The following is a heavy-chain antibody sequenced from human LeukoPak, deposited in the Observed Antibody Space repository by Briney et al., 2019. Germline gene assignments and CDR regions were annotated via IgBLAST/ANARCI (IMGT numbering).Heavy chain of an antibody. V-gene: IGHV3-48*01. CDR2: ITSRSSTI. Sequence: PGGSLRLSCAASGFTFSSYWMSWVRQAPGKGLEGVSYITSRSSTIYYADSVKGRFTISRDNAKNSLYLQMNSLRAEDTAVYYCARVSRWLVGANYYYMDVWGKGTTVTVSS. CDR3: ARVSRWLVGANYYYMDV. J-gene: IGHJ6*03. D-gene: IGHD6-19*01. CDR1: GFTFSSYW.